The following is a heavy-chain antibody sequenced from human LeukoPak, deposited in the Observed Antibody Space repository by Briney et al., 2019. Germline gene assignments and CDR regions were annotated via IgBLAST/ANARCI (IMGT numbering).Heavy chain of an antibody. CDR3: ARAGDYGSGSNWYFDL. CDR1: GGSISSSNW. J-gene: IGHJ2*01. D-gene: IGHD3-10*01. V-gene: IGHV4-4*02. Sequence: PSETLSLTCAVSGGSISSSNWWSWVRQPPGKGLEWIGEIYHSGSTNYNPSLKSRVTISVDKSKNQFSLKLSSVTAADTAVYYCARAGDYGSGSNWYFDLWGRGTLVTVSS. CDR2: IYHSGST.